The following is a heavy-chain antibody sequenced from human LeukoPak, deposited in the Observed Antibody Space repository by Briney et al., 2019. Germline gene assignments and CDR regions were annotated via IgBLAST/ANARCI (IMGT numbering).Heavy chain of an antibody. CDR1: GGTFSSYA. CDR3: ARETIAVAGVFDY. CDR2: IIPILGIA. J-gene: IGHJ4*02. V-gene: IGHV1-69*04. D-gene: IGHD6-19*01. Sequence: SVKVSCKASGGTFSSYAIGWVRQAPGQGLEWMGRIIPILGIANYAQKFQGRVTITADKSTSTAYMELSSLRSEDTAVYYCARETIAVAGVFDYWGQGTLVTVSS.